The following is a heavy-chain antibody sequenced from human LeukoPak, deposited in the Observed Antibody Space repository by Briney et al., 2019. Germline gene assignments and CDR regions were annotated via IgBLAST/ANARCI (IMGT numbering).Heavy chain of an antibody. CDR3: ARDLDIVVVPAASGDFDY. D-gene: IGHD2-2*03. CDR2: IRDEGNNK. Sequence: GGSLRLSCAASGFTFSNYDMHWVRQAPGKGLEWVAFIRDEGNNKYYADSVKGRFTISRDNSKNTLYLQMNSLRAEDTAVYYCARDLDIVVVPAASGDFDYWGQGTLVIVSS. CDR1: GFTFSNYD. V-gene: IGHV3-30*02. J-gene: IGHJ4*02.